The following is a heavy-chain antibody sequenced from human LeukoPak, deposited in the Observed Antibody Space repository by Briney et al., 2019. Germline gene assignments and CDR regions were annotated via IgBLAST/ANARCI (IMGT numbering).Heavy chain of an antibody. Sequence: GGSLRLSCAASGFTFRMYRMHWVRQAPGKGLVWVSRINNDGSSTSYADSVKGRFTISIDNAKNTLYLQMNSLRAEDTAVYYCASRDQSCSGGTCYPIDYWGQGTLVTVSS. CDR3: ASRDQSCSGGTCYPIDY. J-gene: IGHJ4*02. D-gene: IGHD2-15*01. V-gene: IGHV3-74*01. CDR2: INNDGSST. CDR1: GFTFRMYR.